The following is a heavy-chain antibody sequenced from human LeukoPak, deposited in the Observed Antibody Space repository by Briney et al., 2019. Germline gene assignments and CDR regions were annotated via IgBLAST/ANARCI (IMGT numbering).Heavy chain of an antibody. Sequence: GGSLRLSCAASGFTFSSYSMNWVRQAPGKGLEWLAYITSNINTIYYADSVKGRFTISRDNAKNSLYLQMNSLRDEDTALYYCTSALNINIHYWGQGTLVTVSS. CDR2: ITSNINTI. V-gene: IGHV3-48*02. J-gene: IGHJ4*02. CDR1: GFTFSSYS. CDR3: TSALNINIHY. D-gene: IGHD1/OR15-1a*01.